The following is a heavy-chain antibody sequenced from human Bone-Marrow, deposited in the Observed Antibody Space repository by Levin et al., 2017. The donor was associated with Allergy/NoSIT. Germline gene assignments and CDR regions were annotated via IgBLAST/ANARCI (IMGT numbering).Heavy chain of an antibody. CDR3: AGATGVVRPFDY. CDR1: GGSIKTYY. V-gene: IGHV4-59*01. J-gene: IGHJ4*02. Sequence: SQTLSLTCTVSGGSIKTYYWSWIRQSPGKRLEWIGYIFYSGNTNYNPSLKSRVTISVDMSKNQFSLKLTSVTAADTALYYCAGATGVVRPFDYWGQGTLVTVSS. D-gene: IGHD3-3*01. CDR2: IFYSGNT.